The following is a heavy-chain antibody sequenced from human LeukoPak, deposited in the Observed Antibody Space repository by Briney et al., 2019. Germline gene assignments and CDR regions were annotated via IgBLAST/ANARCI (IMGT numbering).Heavy chain of an antibody. CDR1: GFTFSRYS. CDR3: ARGYGYDSGIDS. CDR2: ISTGSSTI. J-gene: IGHJ4*02. V-gene: IGHV3-48*04. Sequence: GGSLRLSCAASGFTFSRYSMNWVRQAPGKGLEWVSYISTGSSTIYYADSVKGRFTISRDNAKNSLYLQMNSLRAEDTAVYYCARGYGYDSGIDSWGQGTLVTVSS. D-gene: IGHD5-12*01.